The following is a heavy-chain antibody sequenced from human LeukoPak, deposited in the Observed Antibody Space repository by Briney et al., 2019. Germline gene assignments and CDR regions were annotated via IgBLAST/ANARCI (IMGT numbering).Heavy chain of an antibody. Sequence: NSSETLSLTCTVSGGPLTRSLSYWGWIRRPPGKGLEWIGNIYYTGSTDYSPSFERRAAMSVDTSKNQFSLQLRSVTAADTAVYYCARLNSGYEDYYFDDWGQGTLVTVSS. CDR2: IYYTGST. J-gene: IGHJ4*02. CDR1: GGPLTRSLSY. D-gene: IGHD5-12*01. V-gene: IGHV4-39*01. CDR3: ARLNSGYEDYYFDD.